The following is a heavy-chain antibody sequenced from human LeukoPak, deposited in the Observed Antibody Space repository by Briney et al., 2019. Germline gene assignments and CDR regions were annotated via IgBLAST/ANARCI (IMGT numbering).Heavy chain of an antibody. J-gene: IGHJ4*02. D-gene: IGHD2-15*01. V-gene: IGHV4-39*01. CDR2: IYYGGST. CDR3: ARGSPYHN. CDR1: GGSISKSNHY. Sequence: SETLSLTCSVSGGSISKSNHYWGWIRQPPGKGLEWIGSIYYGGSTYYNPSLKSRVTISVDTSKNQFSLKVHSVTAADTAAYYCARGSPYHNWGQGTLVTVSS.